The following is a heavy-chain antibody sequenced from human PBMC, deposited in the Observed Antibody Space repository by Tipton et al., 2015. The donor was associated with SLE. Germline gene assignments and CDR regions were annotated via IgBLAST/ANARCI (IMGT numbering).Heavy chain of an antibody. V-gene: IGHV4-38-2*02. D-gene: IGHD3/OR15-3a*01. CDR3: ARRGLVGPERYFDL. CDR2: IYYRGTT. CDR1: GFSLSIYY. J-gene: IGHJ2*01. Sequence: TLSLTCTVPGFSLSIYYWGWIRQPPGKGLEWLGTIYYRGTTHYNPSLKSRLTLSIHTSKNQFSLHLRSVTAADTAVFYCARRGLVGPERYFDLWGRGTLVTVSS.